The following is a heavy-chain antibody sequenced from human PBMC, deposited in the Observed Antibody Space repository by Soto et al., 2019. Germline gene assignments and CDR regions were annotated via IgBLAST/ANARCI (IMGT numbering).Heavy chain of an antibody. V-gene: IGHV1-18*04. CDR1: GYTFTSYG. D-gene: IGHD2-21*02. J-gene: IGHJ4*02. CDR2: ISAYNGNT. Sequence: ASVKVSCKASGYTFTSYGISWVRQAPGQGLEWMGWISAYNGNTNYAQKLQGRVTTTTDTSTSTAYMELRSLRSDDTAVYYCARDIVVVTALGGFDYWGQGTLVTVSS. CDR3: ARDIVVVTALGGFDY.